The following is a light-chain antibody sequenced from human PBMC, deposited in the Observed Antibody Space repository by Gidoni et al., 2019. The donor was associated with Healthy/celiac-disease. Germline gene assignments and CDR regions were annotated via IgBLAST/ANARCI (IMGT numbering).Light chain of an antibody. V-gene: IGKV3-11*01. CDR2: DAS. CDR3: QQRSNWPRAPMYT. J-gene: IGKJ2*01. CDR1: QSVSSY. Sequence: EIVLTQSPATLSLSPGERATLSCRASQSVSSYLAWYQQKPGQAPRLLIYDASNRATGIPARFSGSGSGTDFTLTISSLEPEDFAVYYCQQRSNWPRAPMYTFGQGTKLEIK.